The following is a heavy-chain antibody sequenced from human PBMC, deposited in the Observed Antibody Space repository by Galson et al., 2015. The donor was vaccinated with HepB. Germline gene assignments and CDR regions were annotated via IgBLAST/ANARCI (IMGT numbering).Heavy chain of an antibody. V-gene: IGHV1-24*01. D-gene: IGHD6-19*01. Sequence: SVKVSCKVSGYTLTELSMHWVRQAPGKGLEWMGGFDPEDGETIYAQKFQGRVTMTEDTSTDTAYMELSSLRSEDTAVYYCATDGLVRGAFDIWGQGTMVTVSS. CDR3: ATDGLVRGAFDI. J-gene: IGHJ3*02. CDR1: GYTLTELS. CDR2: FDPEDGET.